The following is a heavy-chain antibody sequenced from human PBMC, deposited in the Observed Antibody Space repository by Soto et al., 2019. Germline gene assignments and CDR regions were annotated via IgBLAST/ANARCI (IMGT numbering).Heavy chain of an antibody. CDR2: IYSGGST. CDR1: GFTVSSNY. CDR3: ARAQQLVKGAFDI. V-gene: IGHV3-53*01. J-gene: IGHJ3*02. Sequence: PGGSLRLSCAASGFTVSSNYMSWVRQAPGKGLEWVSVIYSGGSTYYADSVKGRFTISRDNSKNTLYLQMNSLRAEDTAVYYCARAQQLVKGAFDIWGQGTMVTVS. D-gene: IGHD6-13*01.